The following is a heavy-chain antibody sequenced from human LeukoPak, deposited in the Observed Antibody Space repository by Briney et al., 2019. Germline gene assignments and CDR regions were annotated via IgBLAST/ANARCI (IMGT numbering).Heavy chain of an antibody. J-gene: IGHJ4*02. CDR3: ARGGGYAWDY. V-gene: IGHV3-21*01. D-gene: IGHD5-12*01. Sequence: GGSLRLSCVVSGFTFKTYSMNWVRQAPGKGLEWVSSISSGGTYVDYADSVKGRFTISRDNAKNSLYLQMNSLRAEDTAVFYCARGGGYAWDYWGQGTLVTVSS. CDR2: ISSGGTYV. CDR1: GFTFKTYS.